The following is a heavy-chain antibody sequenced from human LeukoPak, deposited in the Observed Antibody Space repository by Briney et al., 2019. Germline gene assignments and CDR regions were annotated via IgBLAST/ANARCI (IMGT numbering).Heavy chain of an antibody. V-gene: IGHV3-21*01. J-gene: IGHJ3*02. CDR1: GFTFSSYS. D-gene: IGHD6-13*01. CDR2: ISSSSSYK. Sequence: GGSLRLSCAASGFTFSSYSMNWVRQAPGKGLEWVSYISSSSSYKYYADSVKGRFTLSRDNAKNSLYLQMNSLRAEDTAVYYCARGGAAAGTDAFDIWGQGTMVTVSS. CDR3: ARGGAAAGTDAFDI.